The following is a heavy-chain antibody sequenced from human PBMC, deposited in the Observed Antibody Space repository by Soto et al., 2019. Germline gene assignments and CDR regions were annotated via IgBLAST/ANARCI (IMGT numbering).Heavy chain of an antibody. CDR3: ARLLLGYYDGNPFPYYFDS. CDR1: DGSISRSAFY. CDR2: IHNSGST. D-gene: IGHD3-22*01. J-gene: IGHJ4*02. Sequence: SETLSLTCTVSDGSISRSAFYWGWIRRPPGKGLEWIGYIHNSGSTYYNPSLKSRVTISVDTSKNQLSLKLSSVTAADTAVYYCARLLLGYYDGNPFPYYFDSWGQGTLVTVSS. V-gene: IGHV4-39*07.